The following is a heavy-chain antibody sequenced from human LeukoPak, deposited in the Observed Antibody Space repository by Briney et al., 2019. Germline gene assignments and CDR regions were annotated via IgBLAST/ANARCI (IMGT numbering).Heavy chain of an antibody. V-gene: IGHV3-74*01. CDR2: INSDGSST. J-gene: IGHJ3*02. CDR3: ARPQYTYDAFDI. D-gene: IGHD5-18*01. CDR1: GFTFSSYW. Sequence: SGGSLRLSCAASGFTFSSYWMHWVRQAPGKGLVWVSRINSDGSSTTYADSVKGRFTISRDNAKNTLYLQMNSLRAEDTAVYFCARPQYTYDAFDIWGQGTRVTVSS.